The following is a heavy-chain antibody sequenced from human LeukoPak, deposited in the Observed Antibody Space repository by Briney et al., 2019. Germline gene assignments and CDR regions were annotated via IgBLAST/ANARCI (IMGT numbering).Heavy chain of an antibody. D-gene: IGHD2-15*01. Sequence: GGSLRLSCAASGFTFSSYAMHWVRQAPGKGLEWVAVISYDGSNKYYADSVKGRFTISRDNSKNTLYLQMNSLRAEDTAVYYCAREKVVVAARPLDYWGQGTLVTVSS. J-gene: IGHJ4*02. V-gene: IGHV3-30-3*01. CDR3: AREKVVVAARPLDY. CDR1: GFTFSSYA. CDR2: ISYDGSNK.